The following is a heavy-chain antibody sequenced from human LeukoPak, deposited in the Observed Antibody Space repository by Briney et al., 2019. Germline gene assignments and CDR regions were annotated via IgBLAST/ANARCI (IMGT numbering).Heavy chain of an antibody. CDR1: GGSISSNDYY. V-gene: IGHV4-39*02. CDR3: ARDGIDYGDYVHWFDP. D-gene: IGHD4-17*01. CDR2: IHYSGGT. J-gene: IGHJ5*02. Sequence: PSETLSLTCTVSGGSISSNDYYWGWIRQPPGKGLERIGSIHYSGGTYYSPSLKSRVTISVDTSKNQFSLKLSSVTAADTAVYFCARDGIDYGDYVHWFDPWGQGTLVTVSS.